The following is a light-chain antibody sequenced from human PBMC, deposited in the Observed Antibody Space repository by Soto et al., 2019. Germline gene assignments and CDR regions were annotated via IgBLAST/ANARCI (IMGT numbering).Light chain of an antibody. Sequence: DIQMTQSPATLSASVGDSVTITCRASQSITNWLAWYQLKPGKAPKLLIHEASNLHSGVSSRFTGSGSGTDFTLTITSLQPEDFATSYCQQYKSYWTFGQGTRV. CDR2: EAS. V-gene: IGKV1-5*03. CDR3: QQYKSYWT. CDR1: QSITNW. J-gene: IGKJ1*01.